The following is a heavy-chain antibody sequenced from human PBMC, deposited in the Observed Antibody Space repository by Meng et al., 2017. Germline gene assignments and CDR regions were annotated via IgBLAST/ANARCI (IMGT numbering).Heavy chain of an antibody. Sequence: GESLKISCAASGFTFSSYGMHWVRQAPGKGLEWVAVIWYDGSNKYYADSVTGRFTISRDNSKNTLYLQMNSLRAEDTAVYYCARVSPRKVQLSALSYYYGMDVWGQGTTVTVSS. CDR1: GFTFSSYG. J-gene: IGHJ6*02. CDR2: IWYDGSNK. D-gene: IGHD5-18*01. CDR3: ARVSPRKVQLSALSYYYGMDV. V-gene: IGHV3-33*01.